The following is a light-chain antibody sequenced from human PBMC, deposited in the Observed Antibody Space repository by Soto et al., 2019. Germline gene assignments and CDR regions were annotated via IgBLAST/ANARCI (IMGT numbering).Light chain of an antibody. J-gene: IGKJ2*01. Sequence: IVLTQSPGTLSLSPGERATLSCRASQSVSSNYIAWYQQNPGQAPRLLIYGASSRATGIPDRFSGSGSGTDFTLTIRRLEPDGLAVYFCQWYGRSPPFTFGQGTKVEIK. CDR3: QWYGRSPPFT. CDR1: QSVSSNY. V-gene: IGKV3-20*01. CDR2: GAS.